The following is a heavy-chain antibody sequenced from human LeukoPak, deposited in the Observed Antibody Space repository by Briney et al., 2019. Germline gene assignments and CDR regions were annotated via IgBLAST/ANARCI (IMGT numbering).Heavy chain of an antibody. CDR3: ARGLLGHYYYYMDV. J-gene: IGHJ6*03. V-gene: IGHV1-8*01. CDR2: MNPKSGTT. CDR1: RSTFKTFD. D-gene: IGHD2-21*01. Sequence: ASVTVSCKASRSTFKTFDIHWVRQASGQRLEWMGWMNPKSGTTVYAVAFQGRVTMTRNTSISTAYMGLSSLRSEDTAVYFCARGLLGHYYYYMDVWGEGTTVTVSS.